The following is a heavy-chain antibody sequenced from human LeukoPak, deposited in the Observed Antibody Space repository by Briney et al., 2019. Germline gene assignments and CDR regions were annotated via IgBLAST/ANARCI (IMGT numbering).Heavy chain of an antibody. CDR1: GGTFSSYA. Sequence: SVKVSCKASGGTFSSYAISWVRQAPGQGLEWMGRIIPILGIANYAQKFQGRVTITADKSTSTAYMELSSLRSEDTAVYYCVSPTMIAQYYYGMDVWGQGTTVTVSS. CDR3: VSPTMIAQYYYGMDV. D-gene: IGHD3-22*01. CDR2: IIPILGIA. J-gene: IGHJ6*02. V-gene: IGHV1-69*04.